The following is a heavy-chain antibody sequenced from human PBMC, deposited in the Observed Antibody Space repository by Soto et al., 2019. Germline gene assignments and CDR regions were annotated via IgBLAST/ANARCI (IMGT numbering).Heavy chain of an antibody. Sequence: GGSLRLSCAASGFTFSSYGMHWVRQAPGKGLEWVAVISYDGSNKYYADSVKGRFTISRDNSKNTLYLQMNSLRAEDTAVYYCAKEESLFPLTTVTTEYFQHWGQGTLVTVSS. V-gene: IGHV3-30*18. CDR1: GFTFSSYG. CDR3: AKEESLFPLTTVTTEYFQH. J-gene: IGHJ1*01. D-gene: IGHD4-17*01. CDR2: ISYDGSNK.